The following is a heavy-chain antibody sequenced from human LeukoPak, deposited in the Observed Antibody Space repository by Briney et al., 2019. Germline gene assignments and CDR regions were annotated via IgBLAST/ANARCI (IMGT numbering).Heavy chain of an antibody. J-gene: IGHJ5*02. V-gene: IGHV4-59*01. CDR1: GGSISSYF. Sequence: EPLSLTGAVSGGSISSYFWSWIRQPPGEGLGWVGYIYYGGSTNYNPSLKSRVTISVDTSKNQFSLKLSSVTAADTAVYYCERGGKQLWARGWFDPWGQGTLVTVSS. CDR2: IYYGGST. CDR3: ERGGKQLWARGWFDP. D-gene: IGHD5-18*01.